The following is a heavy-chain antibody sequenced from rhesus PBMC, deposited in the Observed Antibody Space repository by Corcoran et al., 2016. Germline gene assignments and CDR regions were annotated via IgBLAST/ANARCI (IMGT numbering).Heavy chain of an antibody. J-gene: IGHJ4*01. V-gene: IGHV4-122*02. CDR1: GASFSSGYYY. CDR3: ARDFSTSGWPSYVDY. D-gene: IGHD6-31*01. Sequence: QVQLQESGPGLVKPSETLSLTCAVSGASFSSGYYYWSWIRQPPGRGLEWIGSITYSGSTNNNPSLKSRVIISRDTSRNQFSLKLSSVTAADTAVYYCARDFSTSGWPSYVDYWGQGVLVTVSS. CDR2: ITYSGST.